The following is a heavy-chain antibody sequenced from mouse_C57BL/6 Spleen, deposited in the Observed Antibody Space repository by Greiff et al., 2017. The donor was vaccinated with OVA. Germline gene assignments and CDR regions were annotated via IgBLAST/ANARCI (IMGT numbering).Heavy chain of an antibody. V-gene: IGHV2-6-1*01. Sequence: VKLQESGPGLVAPSQSLSITCTVSGFSLTSYGVHWVRQPPGKGLEWLVVIWSDGSTTYNSALKSRLSISKDNSKSQVFLKMNSLQTDDTAMYYCARQAYYSNYNYYAMDYWGQGTSVTVSS. CDR2: IWSDGST. J-gene: IGHJ4*01. CDR3: ARQAYYSNYNYYAMDY. CDR1: GFSLTSYG. D-gene: IGHD2-5*01.